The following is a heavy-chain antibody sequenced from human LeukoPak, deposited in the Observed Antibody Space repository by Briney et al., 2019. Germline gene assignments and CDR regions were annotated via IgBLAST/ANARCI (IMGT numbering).Heavy chain of an antibody. CDR3: AKLGTSMVRGVISY. Sequence: GGSLRLSCAASGFTFSSYAMSWVRQAPGKGLEWVSAISGSGGSTYYADSVKGRSTISRDNSKNTLYLQMNSLRAEDTAVYYCAKLGTSMVRGVISYWGQGTLVTVSS. V-gene: IGHV3-23*01. D-gene: IGHD3-10*01. CDR1: GFTFSSYA. J-gene: IGHJ4*02. CDR2: ISGSGGST.